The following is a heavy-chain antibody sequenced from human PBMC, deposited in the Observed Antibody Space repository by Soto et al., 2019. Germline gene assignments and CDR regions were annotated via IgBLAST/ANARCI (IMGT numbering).Heavy chain of an antibody. V-gene: IGHV1-18*04. Sequence: QVQLVQSGKEVVKPGASVKVSCQASGYTFNTYGISWVRQAPGQGLEWMGWISAYNDNTKYAQNLQGRVTMTTDTSTSTAYLELRSLRSDDTAVFYWARSDREVPYYGMDVWGQGTTVTVSS. J-gene: IGHJ6*02. CDR2: ISAYNDNT. D-gene: IGHD1-1*01. CDR3: ARSDREVPYYGMDV. CDR1: GYTFNTYG.